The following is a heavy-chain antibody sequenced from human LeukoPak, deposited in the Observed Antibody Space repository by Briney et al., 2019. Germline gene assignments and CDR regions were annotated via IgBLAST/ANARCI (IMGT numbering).Heavy chain of an antibody. CDR1: SGSINSYY. CDR2: IHNSGST. Sequence: SETLSLTCTVYSGSINSYYWSWIRQLPGTGLEWIGYIHNSGSTNYNPSLKSRVTISVDTSKNQFSLKLSSVTAADTAVYYCARVRDGSGYFYDFDYWGQGTLVTVSS. D-gene: IGHD3-3*01. J-gene: IGHJ4*02. CDR3: ARVRDGSGYFYDFDY. V-gene: IGHV4-59*01.